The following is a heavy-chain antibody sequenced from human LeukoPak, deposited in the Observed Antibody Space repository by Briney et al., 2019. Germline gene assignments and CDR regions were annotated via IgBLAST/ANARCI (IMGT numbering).Heavy chain of an antibody. J-gene: IGHJ4*02. CDR3: AKVGEQWQPSGDLGD. V-gene: IGHV3-30*18. CDR1: GFTFSRNG. D-gene: IGHD6-19*01. Sequence: AGGSLRLSCAASGFTFSRNGMHWVRQAPGKGLEWVAVISYDGSNKYYADSVKGRFTISRDNSKNTLYLQMNSLRAEDTAVYYCAKVGEQWQPSGDLGDWGQGTLVTVSS. CDR2: ISYDGSNK.